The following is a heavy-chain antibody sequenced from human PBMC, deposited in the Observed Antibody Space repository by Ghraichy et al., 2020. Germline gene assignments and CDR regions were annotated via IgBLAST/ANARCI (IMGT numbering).Heavy chain of an antibody. CDR1: GGSISSYY. CDR3: ARVASSGWYKWNWFDP. V-gene: IGHV4-59*01. Sequence: SQTLSLTCTVSGGSISSYYWSWIRQPPGKGLEWIGYIYYSGSTNYNPSLKSRVTISVDTSKNQFSLKLSSVTAADTAVYYCARVASSGWYKWNWFDPWGQGTLVTVSS. CDR2: IYYSGST. J-gene: IGHJ5*02. D-gene: IGHD6-19*01.